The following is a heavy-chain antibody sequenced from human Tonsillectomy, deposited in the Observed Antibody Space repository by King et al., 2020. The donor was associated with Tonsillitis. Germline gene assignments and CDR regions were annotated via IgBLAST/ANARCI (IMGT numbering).Heavy chain of an antibody. V-gene: IGHV3-21*01. CDR2: ISSSSSYI. CDR3: ARDGDCSSTSCHIHWYFDL. J-gene: IGHJ2*01. Sequence: QLVQSGGGLVKPGGSLRLSCAASGFTFSNYYMHWVRQAPGKGLEWVSSISSSSSYIYYADSVKGRFTISRDNAKNSLYLQMNSLRAEDTAVYYCARDGDCSSTSCHIHWYFDLWGRGTLVTVSS. CDR1: GFTFSNYY. D-gene: IGHD2-2*02.